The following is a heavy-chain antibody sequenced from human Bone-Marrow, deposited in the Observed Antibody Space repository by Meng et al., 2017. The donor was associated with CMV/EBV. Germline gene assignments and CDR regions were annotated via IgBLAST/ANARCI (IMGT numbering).Heavy chain of an antibody. D-gene: IGHD1-26*01. Sequence: GESLKISCAASGFTFSSYSMNWVRQAPGKGLEWVSSISSSSSYIYYADSVKGRFTISRDNAKNSLYLQMNSLRAEDTAVYYCARDGSGGLGYWGQGTLVTVSS. CDR2: ISSSSSYI. J-gene: IGHJ4*02. V-gene: IGHV3-21*01. CDR3: ARDGSGGLGY. CDR1: GFTFSSYS.